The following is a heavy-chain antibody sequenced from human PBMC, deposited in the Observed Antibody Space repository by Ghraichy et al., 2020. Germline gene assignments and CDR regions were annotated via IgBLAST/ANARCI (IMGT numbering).Heavy chain of an antibody. D-gene: IGHD3-10*01. CDR1: GFTFSDYY. Sequence: GGSLRLSCAASGFTFSDYYMSWIRQAPGKGLEWVSYISSSSSYTNYADSVKGRFTISRDNAKNSLYLQMNSLRAEDTAVYYCARERGGMVRGAPNHNWFDPWGQGTLVTVSS. CDR3: ARERGGMVRGAPNHNWFDP. CDR2: ISSSSSYT. V-gene: IGHV3-11*06. J-gene: IGHJ5*02.